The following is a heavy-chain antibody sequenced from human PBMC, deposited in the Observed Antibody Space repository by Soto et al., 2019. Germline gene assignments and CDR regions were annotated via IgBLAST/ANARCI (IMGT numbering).Heavy chain of an antibody. CDR3: ARDKDWAFDY. D-gene: IGHD3-9*01. J-gene: IGHJ4*02. CDR1: GFTFSSYG. CDR2: ISYDGSNK. Sequence: GGSLRLSCAASGFTFSSYGMHWVRQAPGKGLEWVAVISYDGSNKYYADSVKGRFTISRDNAKNSVFLLLNSLRAEDTAVYYCARDKDWAFDYWGQGTPVTVSS. V-gene: IGHV3-30*03.